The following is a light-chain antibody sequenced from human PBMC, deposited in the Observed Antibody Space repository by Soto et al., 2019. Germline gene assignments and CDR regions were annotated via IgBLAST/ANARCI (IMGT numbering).Light chain of an antibody. Sequence: EVVLTQSPGTLSLSPGERATLSCRASQSVSNNYLAWYQQKPGQSPKLLIFGSSDRATGIPDRFTGSGSGTDFTITISSLEPEDFAVYSCQQYGSSPPYTVGQGTKLEIK. J-gene: IGKJ2*01. CDR3: QQYGSSPPYT. CDR2: GSS. CDR1: QSVSNNY. V-gene: IGKV3-20*01.